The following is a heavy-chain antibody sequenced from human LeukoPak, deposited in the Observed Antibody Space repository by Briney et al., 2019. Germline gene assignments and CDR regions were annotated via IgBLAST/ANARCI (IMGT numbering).Heavy chain of an antibody. CDR2: TYYSGST. V-gene: IGHV4-30-4*08. D-gene: IGHD3-10*01. Sequence: PSQTLSLTCTVSGGSISSGDYYWSWIRQPPGKGLEWIGYTYYSGSTYYNPSLKSRVTISVDTSKKQFSLKLSSVTATDTAVYYCARVGIYGSGSYSPNWFDPWGQGTLVTVSS. CDR1: GGSISSGDYY. J-gene: IGHJ5*02. CDR3: ARVGIYGSGSYSPNWFDP.